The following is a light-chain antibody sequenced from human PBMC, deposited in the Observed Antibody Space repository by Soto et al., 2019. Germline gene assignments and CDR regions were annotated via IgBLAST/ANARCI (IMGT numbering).Light chain of an antibody. V-gene: IGKV1-39*01. CDR3: QQSYSIFMYT. CDR1: QSISSY. J-gene: IGKJ2*01. Sequence: DIQMTQSPSSLSASVGDRVAITCRASQSISSYLNWYQQKPGKAPKLLIYAASSLQSGVPSRFSGCGSGTDFTLTISSLQPEDFATYYCQQSYSIFMYTFGQGTKLEIK. CDR2: AAS.